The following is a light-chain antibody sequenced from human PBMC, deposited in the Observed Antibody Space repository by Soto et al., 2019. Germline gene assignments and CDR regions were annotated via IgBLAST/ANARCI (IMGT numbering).Light chain of an antibody. J-gene: IGKJ4*01. CDR2: GAS. Sequence: EIVLTQSPGTLSLSPGERATLSCRASQSVSSSYLAWYQQKPGQAPRLLIYGASSRATGIPDRFSSSGPEKDVTNNISRLMPEDFAVYYCQHYGSSLRTFGGGTKVAIK. CDR3: QHYGSSLRT. CDR1: QSVSSSY. V-gene: IGKV3-20*01.